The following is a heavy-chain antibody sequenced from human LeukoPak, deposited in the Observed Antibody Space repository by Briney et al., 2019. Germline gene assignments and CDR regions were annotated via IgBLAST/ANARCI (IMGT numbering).Heavy chain of an antibody. J-gene: IGHJ3*02. V-gene: IGHV3-30*04. CDR1: GFTFSSYA. CDR2: ISYDGSNK. D-gene: IGHD1-1*01. CDR3: ARDVQRSIPI. Sequence: PGGSLRLSCAASGFTFSSYAMHWVRQAPGKGLEWVAVISYDGSNKYYADSVKGRFTISRDNSKNTLYLQMNSLRAEDTAVYYCARDVQRSIPIWGQGTMVTVSS.